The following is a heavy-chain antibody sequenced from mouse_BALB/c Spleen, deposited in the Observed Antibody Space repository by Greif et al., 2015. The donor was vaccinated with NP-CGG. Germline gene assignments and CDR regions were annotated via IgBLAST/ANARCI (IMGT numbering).Heavy chain of an antibody. J-gene: IGHJ4*01. Sequence: VQLQHSGAELVKPGASVKLSCKTSGYTFTSYWIQWVKQRPGQGLGWIGEIFPGTGTTYYNEKFKGKATLTIDTSSSTAYMQLRSLSSEDYADYFGARDGLKLRCTDYAKDYWGQGTTVNV. CDR1: GYTFTSYW. V-gene: IGHV1S132*01. CDR3: ARDGLKLRCTDYAKDY. D-gene: IGHD1-1*01. CDR2: IFPGTGTT.